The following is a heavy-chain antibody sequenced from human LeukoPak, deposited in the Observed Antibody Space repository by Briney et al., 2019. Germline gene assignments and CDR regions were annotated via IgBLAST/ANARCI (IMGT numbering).Heavy chain of an antibody. V-gene: IGHV3-64*01. J-gene: IGHJ4*02. CDR3: ARDRQWGKSGYLDY. CDR1: GFTFSSYA. CDR2: ISSNGGST. D-gene: IGHD3-22*01. Sequence: PGGSLRLSCAASGFTFSSYAMHWVRQAPGKGLEYVSAISSNGGSTYYANSAKGRFTISRDNSKNTLYLQMGSLRAEDMAVYYCARDRQWGKSGYLDYWGQGTLVTVPS.